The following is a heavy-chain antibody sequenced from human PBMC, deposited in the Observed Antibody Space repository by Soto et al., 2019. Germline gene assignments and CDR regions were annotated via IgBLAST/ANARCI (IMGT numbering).Heavy chain of an antibody. CDR2: IYYTGST. D-gene: IGHD1-26*01. CDR1: GVSISTGDYY. CDR3: ARERETLSSGNHVLDY. Sequence: SDTLSLTCTVSGVSISTGDYYLSWIRQPPGKGLEWIGYIYYTGSTYYTPSLKSRLTISVDTSKNQFSLKLSSVTAADTAVYYCARERETLSSGNHVLDYWGQGALVTVSS. V-gene: IGHV4-30-4*02. J-gene: IGHJ4*02.